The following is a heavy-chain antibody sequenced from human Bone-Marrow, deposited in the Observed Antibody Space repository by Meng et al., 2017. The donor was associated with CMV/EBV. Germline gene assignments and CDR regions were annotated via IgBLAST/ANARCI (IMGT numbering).Heavy chain of an antibody. CDR2: INWNGGST. V-gene: IGHV3-20*04. CDR3: AKVQWLPMSQNYYHYFGMDV. Sequence: GGSLRLSCAASGFAVNSYYMSWVRQAPGKGLEWVSGINWNGGSTGYADSVRGRFIISRDNVRKSLYLQMNSLRAGDTAVYYCAKVQWLPMSQNYYHYFGMDVWGQGTTVTVSS. J-gene: IGHJ6*02. CDR1: GFAVNSYY. D-gene: IGHD5-12*01.